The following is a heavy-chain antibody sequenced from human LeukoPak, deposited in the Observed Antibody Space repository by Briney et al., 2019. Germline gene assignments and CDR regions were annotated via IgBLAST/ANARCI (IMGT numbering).Heavy chain of an antibody. CDR1: GYSFTSYW. Sequence: GESLKISCKGSGYSFTSYWIGWVRQMPGKGLGWMGIIYPGDSDTRYSPSFQGQVTISADKSINTAYLQWSSLKASDTAMYYCARRRRSLGVGPPNDAFDIWGQGTMVTVSS. J-gene: IGHJ3*02. CDR3: ARRRRSLGVGPPNDAFDI. CDR2: IYPGDSDT. D-gene: IGHD2-8*01. V-gene: IGHV5-51*01.